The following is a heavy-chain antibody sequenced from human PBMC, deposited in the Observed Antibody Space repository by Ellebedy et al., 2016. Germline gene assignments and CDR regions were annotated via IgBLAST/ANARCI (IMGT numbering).Heavy chain of an antibody. D-gene: IGHD2/OR15-2a*01. CDR2: MSSSSSTI. J-gene: IGHJ4*02. V-gene: IGHV3-48*04. CDR1: GFTFSSYN. Sequence: GESLKISCAASGFTFSSYNMNWVRQAPGKGLEWVSYMSSSSSTIYYADSVKGRFTISRDNAKNSLYLQMNSLRAEDTAVYYCARASNYFRFEYWGQGTLVNVSS. CDR3: ARASNYFRFEY.